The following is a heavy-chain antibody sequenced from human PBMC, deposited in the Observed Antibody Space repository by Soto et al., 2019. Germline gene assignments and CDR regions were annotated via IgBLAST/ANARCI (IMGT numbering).Heavy chain of an antibody. CDR1: GGSITSYY. J-gene: IGHJ5*02. CDR2: IHYSGNS. Sequence: SETLSLTCTVSGGSITSYYWSWVRQPPGQGLEWIGFIHYSGNSKYNPSLKSRVTISVDPSQNQPSLKLSSVTAADTAVYYCARESAGSHKNNWFDPWGQGTLVTVSS. V-gene: IGHV4-59*01. CDR3: ARESAGSHKNNWFDP.